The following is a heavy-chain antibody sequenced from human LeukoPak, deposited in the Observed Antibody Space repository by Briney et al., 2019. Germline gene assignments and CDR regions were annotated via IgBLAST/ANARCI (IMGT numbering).Heavy chain of an antibody. CDR2: ISYDGSNK. Sequence: GGSLRLSCAASGFTFSSYAMHWVRQAPGKGLEWVAVISYDGSNKYYADSVKGRFTISRDNSKNTLYLQMNSLRAEDTAVYYCARADGGYDSSGYYELLLDYWGQGTLVTVSS. CDR1: GFTFSSYA. CDR3: ARADGGYDSSGYYELLLDY. J-gene: IGHJ4*02. D-gene: IGHD3-22*01. V-gene: IGHV3-30-3*01.